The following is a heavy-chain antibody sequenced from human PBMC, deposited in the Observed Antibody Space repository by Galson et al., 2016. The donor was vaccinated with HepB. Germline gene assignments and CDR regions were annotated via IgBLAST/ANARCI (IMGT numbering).Heavy chain of an antibody. CDR3: ARATFKTSMVDSDAFDI. J-gene: IGHJ3*02. Sequence: TLSLTCVVSGDSISSGDYSWSWIRQPPGKGLECIVYIYHSGSTYYNPSLKSRVTISVDRSKNQFSLNLTSVTAADTAVHYCARATFKTSMVDSDAFDIWGQGTMVTVSS. V-gene: IGHV4-30-2*01. D-gene: IGHD2-8*01. CDR1: GDSISSGDYS. CDR2: IYHSGST.